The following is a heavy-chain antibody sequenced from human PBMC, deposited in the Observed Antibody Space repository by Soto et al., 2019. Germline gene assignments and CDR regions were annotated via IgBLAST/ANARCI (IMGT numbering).Heavy chain of an antibody. Sequence: VASVKVSCKASGYTFTSYGISWVRQAPGQGLEWMGWISAYNGNTNYAQKLQGRVTMTTDTSTSTAYMELRSLRSDDTAVYYCARRYSSSSFLAYYYYAVDVWGQGTTVTVSS. CDR3: ARRYSSSSFLAYYYYAVDV. J-gene: IGHJ6*02. CDR1: GYTFTSYG. CDR2: ISAYNGNT. D-gene: IGHD6-6*01. V-gene: IGHV1-18*04.